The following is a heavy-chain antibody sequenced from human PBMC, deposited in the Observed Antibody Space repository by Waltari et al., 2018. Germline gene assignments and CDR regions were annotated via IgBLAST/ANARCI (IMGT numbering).Heavy chain of an antibody. D-gene: IGHD6-6*01. CDR3: AKDGEYSSAFDY. CDR2: ISWNSGSI. Sequence: EVQLVESGGGLVQHGRSLRLSCAASGFTFDDYAMHWVRHAPGKGLEWVSGISWNSGSIGDADSVKGRFTISRDNAKNALYLQMNCLRAEDTALYYCAKDGEYSSAFDYWGQGTLVTVSS. V-gene: IGHV3-9*01. J-gene: IGHJ4*02. CDR1: GFTFDDYA.